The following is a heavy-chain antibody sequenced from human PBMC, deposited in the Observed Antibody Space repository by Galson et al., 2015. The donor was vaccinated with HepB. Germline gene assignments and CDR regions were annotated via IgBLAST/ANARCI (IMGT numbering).Heavy chain of an antibody. V-gene: IGHV1-18*04. J-gene: IGHJ4*02. Sequence: SVKVSCKASGYTFTSYGISWVRQAPGQGLEWMGWISAYNGNTNYAQKLQGRVTMTTDTSTSTAYMELRSLRSDDTAVYYCARVVAAADPPHDDYWGQGTLVTVSS. CDR1: GYTFTSYG. CDR2: ISAYNGNT. D-gene: IGHD6-13*01. CDR3: ARVVAAADPPHDDY.